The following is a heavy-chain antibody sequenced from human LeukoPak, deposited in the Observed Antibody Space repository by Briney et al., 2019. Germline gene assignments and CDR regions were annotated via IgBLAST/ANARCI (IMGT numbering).Heavy chain of an antibody. D-gene: IGHD3-22*01. Sequence: SETLSLTCTVSGGSISSSSYYWGWIRQPPGKGLEWIGSIYYSGSTYYNPSLKSRVTISVDTSKNQFSLKLSSVTAADTAVYYCARIRYYYDSSGNSHYFDYWGQGTLVTVSS. CDR2: IYYSGST. CDR1: GGSISSSSYY. CDR3: ARIRYYYDSSGNSHYFDY. V-gene: IGHV4-39*01. J-gene: IGHJ4*02.